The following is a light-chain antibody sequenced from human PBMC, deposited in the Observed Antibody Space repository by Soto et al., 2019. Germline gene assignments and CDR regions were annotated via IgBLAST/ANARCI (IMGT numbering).Light chain of an antibody. CDR2: AAS. V-gene: IGKV1-5*01. J-gene: IGKJ1*01. CDR3: QKYDRVPWT. Sequence: DIQMTQSPSTLSASVGDRVTITCRASHSISSWLAWYQQKPGKAPNLLIYAASTLESGVPSRFSGSGSGTEFTLTISSLQPDDFATYYCQKYDRVPWTFGQGTKVEI. CDR1: HSISSW.